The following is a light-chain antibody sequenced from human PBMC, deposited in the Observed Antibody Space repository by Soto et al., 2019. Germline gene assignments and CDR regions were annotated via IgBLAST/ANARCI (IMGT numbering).Light chain of an antibody. Sequence: QSVLTQPPSASGTPGQRVSISYSGSSSNIGSNTVNWYQQLTGTAPQLLIYSNNPRPSGVPDRFSGSKSVTSASLAISGLQSEDEADYYCAALDDSLNAWVFGGGTKVTVL. CDR3: AALDDSLNAWV. CDR2: SNN. J-gene: IGLJ3*02. V-gene: IGLV1-44*01. CDR1: SSNIGSNT.